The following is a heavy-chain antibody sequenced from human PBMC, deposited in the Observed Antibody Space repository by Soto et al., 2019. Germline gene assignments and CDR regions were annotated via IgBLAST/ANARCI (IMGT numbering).Heavy chain of an antibody. V-gene: IGHV3-23*01. CDR1: GFTFSSYA. D-gene: IGHD5-18*01. CDR3: AKDGGYSYGYSPRYYYGMDV. J-gene: IGHJ6*02. Sequence: GGSLRLSCAASGFTFSSYAMSWVRQAPGKGLEWVSAISGSGGSTYYADSVKGRFTISRDNSKNTLFLQMNSLRAEDTAVYYCAKDGGYSYGYSPRYYYGMDVWGQGTTVTVSS. CDR2: ISGSGGST.